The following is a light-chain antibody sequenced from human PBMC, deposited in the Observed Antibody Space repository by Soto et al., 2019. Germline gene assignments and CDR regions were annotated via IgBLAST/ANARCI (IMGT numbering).Light chain of an antibody. Sequence: EIVLTQSPGTLSLSLGERATLSCRASQYITSSYLAWYQQKPGQPPRLLIYGASTRATGIPDRFSGSGSGTDFTLTISRVEPEDFAVYFCQQFGRSTAFGQGTKVEIK. CDR3: QQFGRSTA. J-gene: IGKJ1*01. V-gene: IGKV3-20*01. CDR1: QYITSSY. CDR2: GAS.